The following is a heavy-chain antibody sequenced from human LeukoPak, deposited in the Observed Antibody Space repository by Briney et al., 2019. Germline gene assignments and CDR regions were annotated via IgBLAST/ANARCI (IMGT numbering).Heavy chain of an antibody. CDR3: ASLGDFFGSGSYAPFDY. V-gene: IGHV1-2*02. CDR2: INTNTGGT. CDR1: GYTFTGFY. Sequence: ASVKASCKASGYTFTGFYMHWVRQAPGQGLEWMGWINTNTGGTNYAQKLQGRVTMTRDTSITTAYMELSRLTSDDTAVYYCASLGDFFGSGSYAPFDYWGQGSLVTVSS. D-gene: IGHD3-10*01. J-gene: IGHJ4*02.